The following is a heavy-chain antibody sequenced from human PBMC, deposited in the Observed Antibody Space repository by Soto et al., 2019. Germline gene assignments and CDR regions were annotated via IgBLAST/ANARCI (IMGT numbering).Heavy chain of an antibody. D-gene: IGHD3-10*01. CDR2: ISGSGGST. J-gene: IGHJ4*02. Sequence: EVQLLESGGGLVQPGGSLRLSCAASGFTFSSYAMSWVRQAPGKGLEWVSAISGSGGSTYYADSVKGRFTISRDNSNNTLYLQMNSLRAEDTAVYYCAKASGYGSGSYHTIDYWGQGTLVTVSS. CDR3: AKASGYGSGSYHTIDY. V-gene: IGHV3-23*01. CDR1: GFTFSSYA.